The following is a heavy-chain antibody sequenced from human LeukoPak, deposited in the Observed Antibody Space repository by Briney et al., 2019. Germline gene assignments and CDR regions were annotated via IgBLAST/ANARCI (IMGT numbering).Heavy chain of an antibody. V-gene: IGHV4-34*01. CDR2: INHSGST. CDR3: ARPRFGELNAFDI. J-gene: IGHJ3*02. Sequence: PSETLSLTCAVYGGSFSGYYWSWIRQPPGTGLEWIGEINHSGSTNYNPSLKSRVTISVDTSKNQFSLKLSSVTAADTAVYYCARPRFGELNAFDIWGQGTMVTVSS. D-gene: IGHD3-10*01. CDR1: GGSFSGYY.